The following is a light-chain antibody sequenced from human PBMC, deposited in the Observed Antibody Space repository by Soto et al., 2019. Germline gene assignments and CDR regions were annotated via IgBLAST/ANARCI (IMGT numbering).Light chain of an antibody. V-gene: IGKV1-39*01. CDR2: TAS. CDR1: QGISTY. J-gene: IGKJ1*01. CDR3: QQCDTSPWT. Sequence: DIQVTQSPVSLSASVGDRVTITCRTSQGISTYLNWYQQKAGDAPRLLISTASDLENGVPSRFSGSGSGADFTLAISRLEPGDSAVYFCQQCDTSPWTFGQGTKVEIK.